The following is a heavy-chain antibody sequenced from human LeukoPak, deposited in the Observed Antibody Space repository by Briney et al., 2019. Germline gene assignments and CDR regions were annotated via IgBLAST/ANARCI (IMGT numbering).Heavy chain of an antibody. CDR2: IYHSGST. CDR3: ARETHYGDYVGYFDY. V-gene: IGHV4-30-2*01. CDR1: GGSISSGGYS. J-gene: IGHJ4*02. Sequence: SQTLSLTCAVSGGSISSGGYSWSWIRQPPGKGLEWIGHIYHSGSTYYNPSLKSRVTISVDRSKNQFSLKLSSVTAADTAVYYCARETHYGDYVGYFDYWGRGTLATVSS. D-gene: IGHD4-17*01.